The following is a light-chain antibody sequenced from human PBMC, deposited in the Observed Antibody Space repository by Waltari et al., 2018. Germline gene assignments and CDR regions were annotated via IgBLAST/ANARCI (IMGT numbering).Light chain of an antibody. CDR2: EAV. CDR1: RSTIGSSKI. V-gene: IGLV2-23*01. Sequence: SALTQPASVSRSPGQSITISCTGTRSTIGSSKIASWYQHHPGQAPKVLIYEAVMNPSGLSNRFSGSKSGNTASLTSSGLQAEDEADYYCASYLGGNIWVFGGGTRLTV. J-gene: IGLJ3*02. CDR3: ASYLGGNIWV.